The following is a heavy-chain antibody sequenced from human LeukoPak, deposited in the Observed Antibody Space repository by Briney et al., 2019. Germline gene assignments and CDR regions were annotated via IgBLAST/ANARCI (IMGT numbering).Heavy chain of an antibody. CDR1: GFTFSSYS. Sequence: SGGSLRLSCAASGFTFSSYSMNWVRQAPGKGLERVSYISSASNTIYYADSVKGRFTISRDSAKNSLYLQMNSLRAEDTAMYYCARDGWFGDYNWFDPWGQGTLVTVSS. CDR2: ISSASNTI. CDR3: ARDGWFGDYNWFDP. D-gene: IGHD3-10*01. V-gene: IGHV3-48*01. J-gene: IGHJ5*02.